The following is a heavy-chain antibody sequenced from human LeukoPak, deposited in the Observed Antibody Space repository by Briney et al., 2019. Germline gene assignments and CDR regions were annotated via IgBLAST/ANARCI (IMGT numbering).Heavy chain of an antibody. J-gene: IGHJ4*02. V-gene: IGHV3-30*18. D-gene: IGHD4-17*01. CDR2: ISYDGSNA. Sequence: PGRSLRLSCAASGFTFSSYGMHWVRQAPGKGLEWVAVISYDGSNAYYADSVKGRFTIYRDNSKTTLQLQRNSLRAEDTAVYYCAKGPYGDYDYWGQGTLVTVSS. CDR3: AKGPYGDYDY. CDR1: GFTFSSYG.